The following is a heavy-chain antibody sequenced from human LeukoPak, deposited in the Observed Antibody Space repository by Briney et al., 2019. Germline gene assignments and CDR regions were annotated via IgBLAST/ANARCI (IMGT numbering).Heavy chain of an antibody. CDR2: ISASGGNT. CDR3: ATLPVDLVLDY. J-gene: IGHJ4*02. D-gene: IGHD6-13*01. CDR1: GFTFSSYG. Sequence: GGSLRLSCAASGFTFSSYGMSWVRQAPGKGLEWVSAISASGGNTYYADSVKGRFTISRDNSKNTLYLQMISLRAEDTAVYYCATLPVDLVLDYWGQGTLVTVSS. V-gene: IGHV3-23*01.